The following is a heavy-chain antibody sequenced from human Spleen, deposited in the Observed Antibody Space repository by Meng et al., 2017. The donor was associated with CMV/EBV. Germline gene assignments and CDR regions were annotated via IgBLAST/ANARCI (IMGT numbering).Heavy chain of an antibody. V-gene: IGHV3-23*01. CDR3: ARDGGGKGVAFDI. Sequence: GGSLRLSCAASGFTFSSYALSWVRQAPGKGLEWVSAISGSGGSTYYADSVKGRFTISRDNSKNTLYLQMNSLRPEDTAVYYCARDGGGKGVAFDIWGQGTMVTVSS. D-gene: IGHD3-10*01. J-gene: IGHJ3*02. CDR1: GFTFSSYA. CDR2: ISGSGGST.